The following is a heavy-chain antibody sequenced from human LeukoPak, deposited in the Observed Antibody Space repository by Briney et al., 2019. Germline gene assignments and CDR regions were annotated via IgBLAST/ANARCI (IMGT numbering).Heavy chain of an antibody. CDR2: IYYSGST. Sequence: KPSETLSLTCTVSGGSISYFYWSWIRQSPGKGLEWIGYIYYSGSTNYNPSLKSRITMSLDTSKSQFSLKLTSVTAADTAVYYCARYNWNYAIDYWGQGTLVTVSS. CDR3: ARYNWNYAIDY. CDR1: GGSISYFY. J-gene: IGHJ4*02. V-gene: IGHV4-59*08. D-gene: IGHD1-7*01.